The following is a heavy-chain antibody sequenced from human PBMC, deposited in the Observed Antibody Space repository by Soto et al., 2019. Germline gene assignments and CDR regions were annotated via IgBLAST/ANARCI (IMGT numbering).Heavy chain of an antibody. CDR3: AIDPLYFDWLSRFDP. Sequence: QGQLVQSGAEVKKPGASVKVSCKASGYTFTSYAMHWVRQAPGQRLEWMGWINAGNGNTKYSQKFQGRVTITRDTSASTAYMELSSLRSEDTAVYYCAIDPLYFDWLSRFDPWGQRTLVTVSS. V-gene: IGHV1-3*01. D-gene: IGHD3-9*01. CDR2: INAGNGNT. CDR1: GYTFTSYA. J-gene: IGHJ5*02.